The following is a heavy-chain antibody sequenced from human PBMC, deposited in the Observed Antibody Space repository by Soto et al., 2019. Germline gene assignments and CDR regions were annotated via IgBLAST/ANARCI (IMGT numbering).Heavy chain of an antibody. D-gene: IGHD3-10*01. V-gene: IGHV3-66*01. CDR2: IYSGGST. CDR3: ARDFYYHGSGTMGGDFDY. J-gene: IGHJ4*02. CDR1: GVTVSSNY. Sequence: EVQLVESGGGLVQPGGSLRLSCAASGVTVSSNYMSWVRQAPGKGLEWVSVIYSGGSTYYADSVKGRFTISRDNSKNTLYLRMNSLRAEYTAVDECARDFYYHGSGTMGGDFDYWGQGTLVTVSS.